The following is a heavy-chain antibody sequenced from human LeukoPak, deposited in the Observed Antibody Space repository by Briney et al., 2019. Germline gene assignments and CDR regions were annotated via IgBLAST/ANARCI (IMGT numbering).Heavy chain of an antibody. CDR1: GFTFSSYA. J-gene: IGHJ5*02. V-gene: IGHV3-30*04. Sequence: PGGSLRLSCAASGFTFSSYAMHWVRQAPGKGLEWVAVISYDGSNKYYADSVKGRFTISRDNSKNTLYLQMNSLRAEDTAVYYCAKDTGGYKPNNWFDPWGQGTLVTVSS. CDR3: AKDTGGYKPNNWFDP. D-gene: IGHD5-24*01. CDR2: ISYDGSNK.